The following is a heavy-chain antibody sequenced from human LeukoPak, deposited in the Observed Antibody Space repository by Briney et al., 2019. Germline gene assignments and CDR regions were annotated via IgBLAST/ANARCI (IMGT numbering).Heavy chain of an antibody. CDR2: IYYSGST. J-gene: IGHJ4*02. CDR3: ARHPYDTTVDY. D-gene: IGHD3-9*01. V-gene: IGHV4-39*01. Sequence: SETLSPTCTVSGGSISSSSYYWGWIRQPPGKGMEWIGSIYYSGSTYYNPSLKSRVTISVDTSKNQFSLKLSSVTAADTAVYYCARHPYDTTVDYWGQGTLVTVSS. CDR1: GGSISSSSYY.